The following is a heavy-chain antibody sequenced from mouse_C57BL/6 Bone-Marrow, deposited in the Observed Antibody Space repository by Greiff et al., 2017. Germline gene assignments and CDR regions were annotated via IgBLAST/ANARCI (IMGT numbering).Heavy chain of an antibody. CDR2: ISSGGDYI. V-gene: IGHV5-9-1*02. D-gene: IGHD2-10*01. J-gene: IGHJ2*01. CDR3: TRAYSLGNFDY. CDR1: GFTFSSYA. Sequence: DVKLVESGEGLVKPGGSLKLSCAASGFTFSSYAMSWVRQTPEKRLEWVAYISSGGDYIYYADTVKGRFTMSRDTTRNTMYLHMSSLKSEDIAMYDCTRAYSLGNFDYWGQGTTLTVSS.